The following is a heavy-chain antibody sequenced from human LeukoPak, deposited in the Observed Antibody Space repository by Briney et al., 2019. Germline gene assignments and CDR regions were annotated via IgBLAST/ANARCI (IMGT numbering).Heavy chain of an antibody. CDR1: GFTFSSYW. V-gene: IGHV3-7*01. Sequence: PGGSLRLSCAASGFTFSSYWMSWVRQAPGKGLEWVANIKQDGSEKYYVDSVKGRFTISRDNAKNSLYLQMNSLRAEDTAVYYCARAKGDRYCSSTSCHNWFDPWGQGTLVTVSS. CDR2: IKQDGSEK. D-gene: IGHD2-2*01. CDR3: ARAKGDRYCSSTSCHNWFDP. J-gene: IGHJ5*02.